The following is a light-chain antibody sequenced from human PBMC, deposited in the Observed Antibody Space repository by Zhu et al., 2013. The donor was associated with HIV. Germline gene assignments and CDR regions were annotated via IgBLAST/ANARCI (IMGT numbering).Light chain of an antibody. CDR1: TSDVGGYNF. Sequence: QSALTQPASVSGSPGQSITISCTGTTSDVGGYNFVSWYQQHPGKAPKLMIYEVSERPSGVPDRFSGSQSGNMASLTVSGLQAEDEADYYCSSYAGSNNVVFGGGTKLTVL. CDR2: EVS. V-gene: IGLV2-8*01. CDR3: SSYAGSNNVV. J-gene: IGLJ2*01.